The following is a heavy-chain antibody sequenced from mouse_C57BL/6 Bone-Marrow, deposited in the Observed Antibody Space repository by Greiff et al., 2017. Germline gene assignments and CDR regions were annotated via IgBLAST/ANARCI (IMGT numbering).Heavy chain of an antibody. CDR2: ISYDGSN. D-gene: IGHD1-1*02. V-gene: IGHV3-6*01. CDR3: ARDRYGLYAMDY. Sequence: EVQLQQSGPGLVKPSQSLSLTCSVTGYSITSGYYWNWIRQFPGNKLEWMGYISYDGSNNYNPSLKNRISITRDTSKNQFFLKLNSLTTEDTATYYCARDRYGLYAMDYWGQGTSVTVSS. CDR1: GYSITSGYY. J-gene: IGHJ4*01.